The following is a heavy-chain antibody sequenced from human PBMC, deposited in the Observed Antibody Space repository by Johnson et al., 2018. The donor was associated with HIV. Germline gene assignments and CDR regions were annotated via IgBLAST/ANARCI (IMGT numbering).Heavy chain of an antibody. CDR1: GFTFSSYA. CDR2: IYSGGST. Sequence: VQLVESGGGLVQPGGSLRLSCAASGFTFSSYAMSWVRQAPGKGLEWVSAIYSGGSTYYADSVKGRFSISRDHSRNTLYLQMNSLRGEDTAVYHCARAGYYGGSGYYSLTPGGAFEIWGQGTMVTVSS. CDR3: ARAGYYGGSGYYSLTPGGAFEI. V-gene: IGHV3-66*02. D-gene: IGHD3-22*01. J-gene: IGHJ3*02.